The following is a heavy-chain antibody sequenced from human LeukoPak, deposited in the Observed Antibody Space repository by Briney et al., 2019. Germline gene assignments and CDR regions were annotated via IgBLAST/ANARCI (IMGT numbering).Heavy chain of an antibody. V-gene: IGHV3-64D*06. CDR3: VKDHCSSISCYPWDWFDP. J-gene: IGHJ5*02. CDR1: GFTFSSYA. CDR2: ISSNGGST. D-gene: IGHD2-2*01. Sequence: GGSLRLSCSASGFTFSSYAMHWVRQAPGKGLEYVSAISSNGGSTYYADSVKGRFTISRDNSKNTLYLQMSSLRAEDTAVYYCVKDHCSSISCYPWDWFDPWGQGTLVTVSS.